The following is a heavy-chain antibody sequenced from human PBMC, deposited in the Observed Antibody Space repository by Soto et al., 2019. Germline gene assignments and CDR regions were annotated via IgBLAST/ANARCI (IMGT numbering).Heavy chain of an antibody. CDR3: ARDNIDPSVYAVWFGVSRWFDP. Sequence: PGGSLRLSCAASGFTFSDYYMSWIRQAPGKGLEWVSYISSSGSTIYYADSVKGRFTISRDNAKNSLYLQMNSLRAEDTAVYYCARDNIDPSVYAVWFGVSRWFDPWGQGTLVNVSS. CDR1: GFTFSDYY. D-gene: IGHD3-10*01. V-gene: IGHV3-11*01. CDR2: ISSSGSTI. J-gene: IGHJ5*02.